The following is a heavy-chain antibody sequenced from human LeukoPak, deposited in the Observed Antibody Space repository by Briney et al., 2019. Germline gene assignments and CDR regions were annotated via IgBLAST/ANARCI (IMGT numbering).Heavy chain of an antibody. CDR1: GGSFSGYY. V-gene: IGHV4-34*01. CDR2: INHSGST. CDR3: ARGGVGDYYYFDY. J-gene: IGHJ4*02. D-gene: IGHD4-17*01. Sequence: SETLSLTCAVYGGSFSGYYWSWIRQPPGKGLEWIGEINHSGSTNYNPSLKSRVTISVDTSKNQFSLKLSSVTAADTAVYYCARGGVGDYYYFDYWGQGTLVTVSS.